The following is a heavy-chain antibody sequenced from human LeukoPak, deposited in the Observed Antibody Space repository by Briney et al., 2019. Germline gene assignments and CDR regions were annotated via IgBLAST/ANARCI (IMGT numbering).Heavy chain of an antibody. CDR1: GFTFSNYA. CDR3: TRVGYIDEGIDY. CDR2: VKQDGSKK. V-gene: IGHV3-7*04. J-gene: IGHJ4*02. Sequence: GGSLRLSCAASGFTFSNYAMSWVRQAPGKGLEWVANVKQDGSKKSYVDSVKGRFTISRDNAKNSLYLQMNSLRAEDTAIYYCTRVGYIDEGIDYWGQGTLVTVSS. D-gene: IGHD5-24*01.